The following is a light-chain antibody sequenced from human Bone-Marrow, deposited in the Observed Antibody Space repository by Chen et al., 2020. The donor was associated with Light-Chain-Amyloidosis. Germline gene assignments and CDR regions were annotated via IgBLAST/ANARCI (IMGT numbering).Light chain of an antibody. CDR2: MPS. CDR3: QHYNDYSYT. J-gene: IGKJ2*01. V-gene: IGKV1-5*03. CDR1: HTISNW. Sequence: IQLAQSPSTLSASVGDRVTIAGRASHTISNWLAWYQQKPGKAPKLLIYMPSSLESGVPSRFSGSGSGTESTLTISSLQPEDFATYYCQHYNDYSYTFGQGTKLEIK.